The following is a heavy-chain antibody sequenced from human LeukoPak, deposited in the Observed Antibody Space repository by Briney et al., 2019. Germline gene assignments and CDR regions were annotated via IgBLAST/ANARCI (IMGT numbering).Heavy chain of an antibody. D-gene: IGHD3-10*01. CDR3: AREGLATMIRGVIPY. Sequence: SETLSLTCTVSGGSVSSGSYYWSWIRQPPGKGLEWIGYIYYSGNTNYNPSLKSRVTISVDTSKNQFSLKLSSVTAADTAVYYCAREGLATMIRGVIPYWGQGTPVTVSS. J-gene: IGHJ4*02. V-gene: IGHV4-61*01. CDR2: IYYSGNT. CDR1: GGSVSSGSYY.